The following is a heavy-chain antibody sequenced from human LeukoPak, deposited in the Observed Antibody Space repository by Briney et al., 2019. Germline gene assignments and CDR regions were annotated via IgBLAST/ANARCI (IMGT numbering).Heavy chain of an antibody. CDR2: IKQDGSEK. D-gene: IGHD6-13*01. CDR3: ASFNSSSWSRNWFDP. Sequence: GGSLRLSCAASGFTFSSYWMSWVRQAPGKGLEWVANIKQDGSEKYYVDSVKGRFTISRDNAKNSLSLQMNSLRAEDTAVYYCASFNSSSWSRNWFDPWGQGTLVTVAS. J-gene: IGHJ5*02. V-gene: IGHV3-7*02. CDR1: GFTFSSYW.